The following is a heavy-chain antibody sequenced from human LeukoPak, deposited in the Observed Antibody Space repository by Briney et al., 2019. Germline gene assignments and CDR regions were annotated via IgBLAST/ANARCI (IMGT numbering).Heavy chain of an antibody. CDR1: GFTFSSSW. CDR3: ARESQGRAWFFDL. Sequence: PGGSLRLSCAASGFTFSSSWMHWVRQAPGKGLVWVSRINIDGSTTLYADSVKGRFTISRDNAKNTVYLQMNSLRAEDTAVYYCARESQGRAWFFDLWGRGTLVTVSS. J-gene: IGHJ2*01. CDR2: INIDGSTT. V-gene: IGHV3-74*01.